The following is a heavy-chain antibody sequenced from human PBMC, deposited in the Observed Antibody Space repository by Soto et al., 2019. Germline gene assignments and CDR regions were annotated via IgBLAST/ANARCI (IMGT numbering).Heavy chain of an antibody. CDR3: ARDRAKAGVFDY. Sequence: SLSLTCTVSGGSISSGDYYWSWIRQPPGKGLEWIGYIYYSGSTYYNPSLKSRVTISVDTSKNQFSLKLSSVTAADTAVYYCARDRAKAGVFDYWGQGTLVTSPQ. J-gene: IGHJ4*02. CDR2: IYYSGST. CDR1: GGSISSGDYY. D-gene: IGHD5-12*01. V-gene: IGHV4-30-4*01.